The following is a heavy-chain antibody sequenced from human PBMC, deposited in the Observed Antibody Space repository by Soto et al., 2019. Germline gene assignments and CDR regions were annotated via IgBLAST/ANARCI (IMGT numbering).Heavy chain of an antibody. CDR1: GYSITAGGYY. CDR3: ARMYSCASGCLNP. Sequence: SETLSLTCFVSGYSITAGGYYWSWIRHHPGKGLEWIGSFYSSGSIIYNPSLRSRVSISGDTSSNQFSMSLTSVTAAATARYYCARMYSCASGCLNPWGQGTMVTVYS. CDR2: FYSSGSI. D-gene: IGHD1-26*01. J-gene: IGHJ5*02. V-gene: IGHV4-31*03.